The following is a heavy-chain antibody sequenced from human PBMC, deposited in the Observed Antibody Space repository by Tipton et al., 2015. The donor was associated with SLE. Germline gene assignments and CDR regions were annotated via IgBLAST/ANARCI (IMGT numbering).Heavy chain of an antibody. V-gene: IGHV3-21*04. D-gene: IGHD6-19*01. Sequence: SLRLSCVASGFTFSSYTMDWVRQAPGMGLEWVSSIRGSSDSTYYADSVKGRFTISRDNAKNSLYLQMNSPRAEDTAVYYCARDPAVAGDAFDIWGQGTMVTVSS. CDR1: GFTFSSYT. CDR2: IRGSSDST. J-gene: IGHJ3*02. CDR3: ARDPAVAGDAFDI.